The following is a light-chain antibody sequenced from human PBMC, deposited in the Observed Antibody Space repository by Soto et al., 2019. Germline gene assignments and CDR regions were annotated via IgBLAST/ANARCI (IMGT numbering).Light chain of an antibody. V-gene: IGKV3-11*01. CDR1: QSVSTF. Sequence: ALTQAPGTLSWSAGERATLSCTASQSVSTFFAWYQHKPGQAPRLLIYDASNRANGIPDRFRGSGSGTDFTLTISSIEPEDFALYYCQQGTDWPPGTFGQGTKVDIK. CDR2: DAS. CDR3: QQGTDWPPGT. J-gene: IGKJ1*01.